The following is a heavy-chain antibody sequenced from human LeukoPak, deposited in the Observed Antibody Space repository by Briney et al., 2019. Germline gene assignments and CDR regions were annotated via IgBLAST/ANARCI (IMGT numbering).Heavy chain of an antibody. Sequence: ASVKVSCKAPGYTFTSYDINWVRQATGQGLEWMGWMNPNSGNTGYAQKFQGRVTMTRNTSISTAYMELSSLRSEDTAVYYCALVGGGYEGFDYWGQGTLVTVSS. J-gene: IGHJ4*02. D-gene: IGHD5-12*01. CDR2: MNPNSGNT. V-gene: IGHV1-8*01. CDR3: ALVGGGYEGFDY. CDR1: GYTFTSYD.